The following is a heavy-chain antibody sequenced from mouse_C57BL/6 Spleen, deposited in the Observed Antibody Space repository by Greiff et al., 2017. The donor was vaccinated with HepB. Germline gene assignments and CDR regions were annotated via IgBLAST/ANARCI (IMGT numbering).Heavy chain of an antibody. CDR2: IYPGDGDT. CDR1: GYAFSSSW. CDR3: ARGVYWLAMDY. V-gene: IGHV1-82*01. J-gene: IGHJ4*01. D-gene: IGHD2-3*01. Sequence: QVQLQQSGPELVKPGASVKISCKASGYAFSSSWMNWVKQRPGKGLEWIGRIYPGDGDTNYNGKFKGKATLTADKSSSTAYMQLSSLTSEDSAVYFCARGVYWLAMDYWGQGTSVTVAS.